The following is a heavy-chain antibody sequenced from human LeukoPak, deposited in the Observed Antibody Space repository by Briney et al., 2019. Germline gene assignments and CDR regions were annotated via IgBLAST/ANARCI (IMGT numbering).Heavy chain of an antibody. Sequence: PGGSLRLSCAASGFTFSRYAFHWVRQAPGKGLEWVAVISYDGTNQYYADSAKGRFTISKDNSKNTLYLQISSMRSEDTAVYYCAREGEATKFCSSSSCIPDFWGQGTLVTVSS. CDR2: ISYDGTNQ. D-gene: IGHD2-2*01. V-gene: IGHV3-30*04. CDR1: GFTFSRYA. J-gene: IGHJ4*02. CDR3: AREGEATKFCSSSSCIPDF.